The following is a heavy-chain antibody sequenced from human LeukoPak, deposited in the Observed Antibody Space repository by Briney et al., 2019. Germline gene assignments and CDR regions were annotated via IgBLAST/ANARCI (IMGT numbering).Heavy chain of an antibody. CDR3: AKVPSTGDCSRTSCPRYMDV. J-gene: IGHJ6*03. CDR1: GGSISSSGYY. V-gene: IGHV4-31*03. Sequence: PSETLSLTCTVSGGSISSSGYYWTWIRQHPGKGLEWVGYIHSIGTTYYNPSLKSRPTISVDTSRNQFSLNLTPLTAADAAVYYCAKVPSTGDCSRTSCPRYMDVWGKGTTVTVSS. D-gene: IGHD2-2*03. CDR2: IHSIGTT.